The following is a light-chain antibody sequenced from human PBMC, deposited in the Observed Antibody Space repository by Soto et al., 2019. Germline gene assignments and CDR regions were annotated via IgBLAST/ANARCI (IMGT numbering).Light chain of an antibody. J-gene: IGLJ1*01. Sequence: QSALTQPASVSGSPGQSITISCTGTSSDVGGYNYVSWYQQHPGKAPKLMIYEVSNRPSGVSNRFSGSKSGNTASLTISGLQAEYEADYYSSSYTSSSPYVFGTGTKLTVL. CDR1: SSDVGGYNY. CDR3: SSYTSSSPYV. CDR2: EVS. V-gene: IGLV2-14*01.